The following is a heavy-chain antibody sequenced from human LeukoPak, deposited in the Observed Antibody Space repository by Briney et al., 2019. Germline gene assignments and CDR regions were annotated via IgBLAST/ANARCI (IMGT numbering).Heavy chain of an antibody. D-gene: IGHD6-6*01. V-gene: IGHV4-34*01. CDR3: ATGPYSSSSSSYYFDY. CDR2: INHSGST. J-gene: IGHJ4*02. Sequence: SETLSLTCAVYGGSFSGYYWSWIRQPPGKGLEWIGEINHSGSTNYNPSLKSRVTISVDTSKNQFSLKLSSVTAADTAVYYCATGPYSSSSSSYYFDYWGQGTLVTVSS. CDR1: GGSFSGYY.